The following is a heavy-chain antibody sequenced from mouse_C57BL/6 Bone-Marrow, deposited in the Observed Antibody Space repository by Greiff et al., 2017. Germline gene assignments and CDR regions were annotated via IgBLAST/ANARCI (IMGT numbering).Heavy chain of an antibody. V-gene: IGHV2-2*01. Sequence: QVQLQQSGPGLVQPSQSLSITCTVSGFSLTSYGVHWVRQSPGKGLEWLGVIWSGGSTDYNAAFISRLSISKDNSKSQVFFKMNSLQADDTAIYYCARLPITTVVAPYAMDYWGQGTSVTVSS. D-gene: IGHD1-1*01. CDR2: IWSGGST. CDR1: GFSLTSYG. J-gene: IGHJ4*01. CDR3: ARLPITTVVAPYAMDY.